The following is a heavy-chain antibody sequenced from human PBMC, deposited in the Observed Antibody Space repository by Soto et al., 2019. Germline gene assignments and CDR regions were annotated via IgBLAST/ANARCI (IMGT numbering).Heavy chain of an antibody. V-gene: IGHV1-69*13. CDR1: GGTFSNYV. J-gene: IGHJ6*02. D-gene: IGHD7-27*01. Sequence: SVKVSCKASGGTFSNYVISWVRQAPGQGLEWMGGIIPIFGTANYAQKFQGRVTITADESTSTAYMELSSLRSEDTAVYYCALNWGSDYYNGMDVWGQGTTVTVSS. CDR3: ALNWGSDYYNGMDV. CDR2: IIPIFGTA.